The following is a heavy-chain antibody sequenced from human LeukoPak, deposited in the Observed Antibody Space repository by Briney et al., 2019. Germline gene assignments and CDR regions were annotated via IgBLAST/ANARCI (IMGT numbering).Heavy chain of an antibody. J-gene: IGHJ4*02. CDR2: IRSKVYGGTP. CDR1: GLYVGRYW. CDR3: TRDQTPYY. Sequence: GGSLRLSCAASGLYVGRYWMTWVRQAPGKGLEWVGSIRSKVYGGTPEYAASVKGRFTISRDDSKGIAYLQMNSLKTEDTAVYYCTRDQTPYYWGQGTLVTVSS. V-gene: IGHV3-49*04.